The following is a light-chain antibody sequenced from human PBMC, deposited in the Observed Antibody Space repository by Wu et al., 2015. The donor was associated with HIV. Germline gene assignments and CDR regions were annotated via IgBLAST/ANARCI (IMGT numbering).Light chain of an antibody. J-gene: IGKJ1*01. Sequence: ETVMTQSPVTLSVSPGERATLSCRASQSVSSNLAWYQQRPGQAPRLLIHGASTRASGIGARFNGSGSGTEFTLTISSLQSEDFAVYYCHQYNNWQTFGQGTKVEIK. CDR1: QSVSSN. CDR2: GAS. CDR3: HQYNNWQT. V-gene: IGKV3-15*01.